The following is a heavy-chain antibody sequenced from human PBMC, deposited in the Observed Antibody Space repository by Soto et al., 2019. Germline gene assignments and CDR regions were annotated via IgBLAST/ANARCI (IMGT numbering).Heavy chain of an antibody. CDR1: GYTFTTYY. J-gene: IGHJ4*02. CDR3: ARDVGMASRPYLDY. Sequence: ASVKVSCKASGYTFTTYYMYWVRQAPGQGLEWMGIINPSGGSTSFAQKFQGRVTMTRDTSTSTVYRELISLTSEDTAVYYCARDVGMASRPYLDYWGQGTLVTVSS. V-gene: IGHV1-46*01. D-gene: IGHD6-6*01. CDR2: INPSGGST.